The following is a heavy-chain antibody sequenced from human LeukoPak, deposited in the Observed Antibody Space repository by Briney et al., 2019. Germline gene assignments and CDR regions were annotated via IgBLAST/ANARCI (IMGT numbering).Heavy chain of an antibody. CDR1: GFTFSSYS. V-gene: IGHV3-21*01. Sequence: TGGSLRRSCAASGFTFSSYSMNWVRQAPGKGLEWVSSISSSSSYIYYADSVKGRFTISRDNAKNSLYLQMNSLRAEDTAVYYCARETGGYYYMDVWGKGTTVTVSS. D-gene: IGHD1-1*01. CDR3: ARETGGYYYMDV. CDR2: ISSSSSYI. J-gene: IGHJ6*03.